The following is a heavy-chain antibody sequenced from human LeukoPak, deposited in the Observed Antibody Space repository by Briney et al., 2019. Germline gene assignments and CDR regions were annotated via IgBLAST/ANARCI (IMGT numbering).Heavy chain of an antibody. CDR1: GFTFSSYS. Sequence: PGGSLRLSCAASGFTFSSYSMNWVRQAPGKGLEWVSSISSSSSYIYYADSVKGRFTISRDNAKNSLYLQMNSLRAEDTAVYYCARRKFPHTYYYDSSGYTFLDYWGQGTLVTVSS. V-gene: IGHV3-21*01. CDR2: ISSSSSYI. CDR3: ARRKFPHTYYYDSSGYTFLDY. D-gene: IGHD3-22*01. J-gene: IGHJ4*02.